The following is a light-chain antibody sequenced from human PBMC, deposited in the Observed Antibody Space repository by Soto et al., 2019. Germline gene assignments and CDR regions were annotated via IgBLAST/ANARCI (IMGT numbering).Light chain of an antibody. V-gene: IGKV3-20*01. CDR1: QSVSSSY. J-gene: IGKJ3*01. Sequence: IVLTQSPGTLSLSPGERATLSCRASQSVSSSYLAWYQQKPGQAPRLLIYGASSRATGIPDRFSGSGSGTDFTLTISRLEPEDFVVYYCQQYGSSPRFTFGPGTKVDIK. CDR2: GAS. CDR3: QQYGSSPRFT.